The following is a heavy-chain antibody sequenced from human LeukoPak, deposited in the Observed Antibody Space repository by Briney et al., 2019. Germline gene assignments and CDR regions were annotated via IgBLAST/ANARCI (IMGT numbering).Heavy chain of an antibody. CDR2: IYYSGST. J-gene: IGHJ3*02. Sequence: SETLSLTCTVSGGSISSSSYYWGWIRQPPGKGLEWIGSIYYSGSTYYNPSLKSRVTISVDTSKYQFSLKLGSVTAADTAVYYCARRDSSGYHDAFDIWGQGTMVTVSS. V-gene: IGHV4-39*01. CDR1: GGSISSSSYY. D-gene: IGHD3-22*01. CDR3: ARRDSSGYHDAFDI.